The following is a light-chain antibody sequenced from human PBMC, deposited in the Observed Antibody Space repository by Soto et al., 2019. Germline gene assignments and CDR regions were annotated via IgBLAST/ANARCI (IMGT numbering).Light chain of an antibody. J-gene: IGLJ2*01. V-gene: IGLV2-8*01. CDR3: SSYAGNNNVV. CDR2: EVN. CDR1: SSDVGGYDY. Sequence: QSALTQPPSASGSPGQSVTISCTGTSSDVGGYDYVSWYQHHPGKAPKLMIFEVNKRPSGVPDRFSGSKSGNTASLTVSGLQADDEADYYCSSYAGNNNVVFGGRTKLTVL.